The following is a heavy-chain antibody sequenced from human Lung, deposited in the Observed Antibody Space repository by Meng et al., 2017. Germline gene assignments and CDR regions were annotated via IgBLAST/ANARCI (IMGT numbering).Heavy chain of an antibody. Sequence: PQWSGPGLVKPSGTLSLTCAFSGGSITSSTWWSWVRQTPGKGLEWFGEIFHSGSTNYNPPLESRVTISVDKSKNQFSLKVYSVTAADTATYYCARFDISSSGRGDYWGQGILVTVSS. CDR2: IFHSGST. CDR3: ARFDISSSGRGDY. J-gene: IGHJ4*02. CDR1: GGSITSSTW. D-gene: IGHD1-26*01. V-gene: IGHV4-4*02.